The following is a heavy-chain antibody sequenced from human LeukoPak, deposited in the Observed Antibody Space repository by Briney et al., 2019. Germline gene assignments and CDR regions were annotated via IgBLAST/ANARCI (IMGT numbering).Heavy chain of an antibody. CDR2: IYTRGST. Sequence: SETLSLTCTDSGGSINNYYWSWIRQPAGKGLEWIGRIYTRGSTNYNPSLKSRVTMSVDTSKNQFSLKLSSVTAADTAVYYCARGRYCSADICSGGDAFDIWGQGTMVSVSS. CDR1: GGSINNYY. CDR3: ARGRYCSADICSGGDAFDI. V-gene: IGHV4-4*07. J-gene: IGHJ3*02. D-gene: IGHD2-15*01.